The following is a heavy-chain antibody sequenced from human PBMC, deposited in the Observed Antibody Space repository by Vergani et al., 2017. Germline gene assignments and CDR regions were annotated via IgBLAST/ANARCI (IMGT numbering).Heavy chain of an antibody. V-gene: IGHV4-59*01. D-gene: IGHD6-6*01. Sequence: QLQLQESGPGLVKPSETLSLTCTVSGGSISSYYWSWIRQPPGKGLEWIGYIYYSGSTNYNPSLKSRVTISVDTSKNQFSLKLSSVTAADTAVYYCARESEYSSSSGYYYYYMDVWGKGTTVTVSS. CDR2: IYYSGST. J-gene: IGHJ6*03. CDR3: ARESEYSSSSGYYYYYMDV. CDR1: GGSISSYY.